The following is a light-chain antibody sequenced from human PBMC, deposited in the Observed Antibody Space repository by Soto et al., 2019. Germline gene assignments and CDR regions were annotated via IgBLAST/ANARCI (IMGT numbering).Light chain of an antibody. V-gene: IGKV3-15*01. CDR3: QQYSKWPIT. Sequence: EIVMTQSPATLSVSPGERATFSCRASQSVNTNLAWYQLKPGQAPRLLVYGASIRATGIPARFSGSGSGTEFSLTISSLQSEDFAVYYCQQYSKWPITFGQGTRLEI. CDR1: QSVNTN. J-gene: IGKJ5*01. CDR2: GAS.